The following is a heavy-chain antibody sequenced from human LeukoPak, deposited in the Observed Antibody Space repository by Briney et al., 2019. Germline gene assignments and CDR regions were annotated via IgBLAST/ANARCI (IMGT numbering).Heavy chain of an antibody. V-gene: IGHV3-33*06. CDR3: AKDAQGGFDYINSLEH. Sequence: ARSLRLSCEASGFTFSHYGMHWVRQAPGKGLEWVAVIWSDATNQFYADSVKGRFTISRDNFKNTVSLQMNSLRAEDTAVYYCAKDAQGGFDYINSLEHWGQGSLVTVSS. J-gene: IGHJ4*02. D-gene: IGHD4-11*01. CDR1: GFTFSHYG. CDR2: IWSDATNQ.